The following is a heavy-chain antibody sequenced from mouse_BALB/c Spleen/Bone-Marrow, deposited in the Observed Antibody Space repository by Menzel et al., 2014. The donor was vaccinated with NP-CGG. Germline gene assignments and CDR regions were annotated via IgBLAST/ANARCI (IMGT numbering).Heavy chain of an antibody. J-gene: IGHJ4*01. V-gene: IGHV2-6*02. Sequence: QVQLQQSGPGLVAPSQSLSITCTVSGFSLTSYGVHWVRQPPGKGLEWLVVIWSDGSTTYNSALKSRLSISKDNSKSQVFLKMNSLQTDDTAMYYCARNYGNYVGAMDHWGQGTSVTVSS. CDR1: GFSLTSYG. CDR3: ARNYGNYVGAMDH. D-gene: IGHD2-1*01. CDR2: IWSDGST.